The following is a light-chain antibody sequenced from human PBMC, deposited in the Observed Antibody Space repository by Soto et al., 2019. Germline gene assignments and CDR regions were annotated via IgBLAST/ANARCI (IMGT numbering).Light chain of an antibody. CDR3: GAWDDSLKGWV. J-gene: IGLJ3*02. Sequence: QSVVTQPPSTSGTPGQRVTISCSGGSSNIRINDVNWYQQLPRTAPKLLIYRNNERPSGVSDRFSGSKSGTSASLAISGLQSEDEADYYCGAWDDSLKGWVFGGGTKVTVL. V-gene: IGLV1-44*01. CDR2: RNN. CDR1: SSNIRIND.